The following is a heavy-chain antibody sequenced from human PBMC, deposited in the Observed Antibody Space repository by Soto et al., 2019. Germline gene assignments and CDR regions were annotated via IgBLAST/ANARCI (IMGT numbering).Heavy chain of an antibody. CDR2: INAGNGNT. J-gene: IGHJ4*02. D-gene: IGHD6-19*01. Sequence: QVQLVQSGAEEKKPGASVKVSCKASGYTFTGYAMHWVRQAPGQRLEWMGWINAGNGNTKYAQKFQGRVTITRDTSWSTAYMELSSLRSEDTAVYYCARAVAGAADFDYWGKGTLVTVSS. CDR3: ARAVAGAADFDY. V-gene: IGHV1-3*05. CDR1: GYTFTGYA.